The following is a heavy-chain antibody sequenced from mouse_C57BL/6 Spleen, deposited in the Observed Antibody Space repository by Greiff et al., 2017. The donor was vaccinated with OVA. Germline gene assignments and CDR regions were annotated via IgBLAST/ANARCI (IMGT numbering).Heavy chain of an antibody. D-gene: IGHD2-1*01. CDR1: GYTFTSYW. V-gene: IGHV1-5*01. J-gene: IGHJ2*01. Sequence: EVQLQQSGTVLARPGASVKMSCKTSGYTFTSYWMHWVKQRPGQGLEWIGAIYPGNSATSYTQKFKGKAKLTAVTSASTAYMELSSLTNEDSAVYYCTRGDGNYDYFDYWGQGTTLTVSS. CDR2: IYPGNSAT. CDR3: TRGDGNYDYFDY.